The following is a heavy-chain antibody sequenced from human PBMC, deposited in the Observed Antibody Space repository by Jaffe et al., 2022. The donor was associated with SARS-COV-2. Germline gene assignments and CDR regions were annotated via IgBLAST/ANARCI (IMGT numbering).Heavy chain of an antibody. CDR2: IYYSGST. V-gene: IGHV4-30-4*01. Sequence: QVQLQESGPGLVKPSQTLSLTCTVSGGSISSGDYYWSWIRQPPGKGLEWIGYIYYSGSTYYNPSLKSRVTISVDTSKNQFSLKLSSVTAADTAVYYCARSTVTNRGYYYYGMDVWGQGTTVTVSS. D-gene: IGHD4-17*01. J-gene: IGHJ6*02. CDR3: ARSTVTNRGYYYYGMDV. CDR1: GGSISSGDYY.